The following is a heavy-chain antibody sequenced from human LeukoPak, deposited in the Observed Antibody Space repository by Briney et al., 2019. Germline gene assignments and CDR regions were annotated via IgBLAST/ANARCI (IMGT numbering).Heavy chain of an antibody. CDR1: GFTFSSCG. D-gene: IGHD3-16*01. CDR3: AKDMTGLRDY. Sequence: GGSLRLSCAASGFTFSSCGMNWVRQAPGKGLVWVSRINTDGTSTSYADSVKGRFTIARDNAKNTLYLQTNSLRAEDTAIYYCAKDMTGLRDYWGQGTLVTVPS. J-gene: IGHJ4*02. CDR2: INTDGTST. V-gene: IGHV3-74*01.